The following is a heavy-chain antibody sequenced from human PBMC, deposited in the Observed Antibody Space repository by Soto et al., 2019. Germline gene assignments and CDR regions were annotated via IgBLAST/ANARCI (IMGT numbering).Heavy chain of an antibody. Sequence: ELQLVASGGGLVQPGGSLRLSCAASGFTVSNNYVRWVRQAPGKGLVWVSLIFSNADTRYADSVKGRFTISRDSSSNTLYLQMNSLRVEDTAVYYCARDGTYNWVGGQGIHVTVSS. D-gene: IGHD1-1*01. J-gene: IGHJ4*02. V-gene: IGHV3-66*01. CDR3: ARDGTYNWV. CDR2: IFSNADT. CDR1: GFTVSNNY.